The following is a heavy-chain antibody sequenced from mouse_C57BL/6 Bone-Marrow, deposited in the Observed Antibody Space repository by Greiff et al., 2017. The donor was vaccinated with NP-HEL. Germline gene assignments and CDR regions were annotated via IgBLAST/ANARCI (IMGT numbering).Heavy chain of an antibody. V-gene: IGHV1-81*01. J-gene: IGHJ3*01. D-gene: IGHD2-5*01. CDR3: ARRCRSNPFAY. Sequence: VQRVESGAELARPGASVKLSCKASGYTFTSYGISWVKQRTGQGLEWIGEIYPRSGNTYYNEKFKGKATLTADKSSSTAYMELRSLTSEDSAVYFCARRCRSNPFAYWGQGTLVTVSA. CDR2: IYPRSGNT. CDR1: GYTFTSYG.